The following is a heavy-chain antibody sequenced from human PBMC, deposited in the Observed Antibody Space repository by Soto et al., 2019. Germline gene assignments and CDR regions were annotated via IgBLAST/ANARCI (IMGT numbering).Heavy chain of an antibody. CDR3: ARSIIAAAVPDY. CDR2: IYYSGST. CDR1: GGSISSSSYY. D-gene: IGHD6-13*01. Sequence: SETLSLTCTVSGGSISSSSYYWGWIRQPPGKGLEWIGSIYYSGSTYYNPSLKSRVTISVDTSKNQFSLKLSSVTAADTAVYYCARSIIAAAVPDYWGQGTLVTDSS. V-gene: IGHV4-39*01. J-gene: IGHJ4*02.